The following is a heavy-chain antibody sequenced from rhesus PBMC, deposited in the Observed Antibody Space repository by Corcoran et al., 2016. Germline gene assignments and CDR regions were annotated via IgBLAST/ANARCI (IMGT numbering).Heavy chain of an antibody. CDR3: ARTSSGWYHGLDS. J-gene: IGHJ6*01. Sequence: QVQLQESGPGLVKPSETLSLTCAVSGGSTRDSYYRSWIRQPPGQGLAWIGYFYGSGGSTYYNPSLKSRVTISTDTSKNQFSLKLSSVTAADTAVYYCARTSSGWYHGLDSWGQGVVVTVSS. D-gene: IGHD6-31*01. CDR2: FYGSGGST. CDR1: GGSTRDSYY. V-gene: IGHV4-106*01.